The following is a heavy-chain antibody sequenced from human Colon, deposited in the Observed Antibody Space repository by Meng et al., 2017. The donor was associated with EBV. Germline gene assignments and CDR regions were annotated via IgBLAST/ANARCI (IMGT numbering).Heavy chain of an antibody. CDR2: INHSGTT. J-gene: IGHJ5*02. D-gene: IGHD6-19*01. CDR1: GGFCGGYC. Sequence: VPLQQWGAGLLRPPATPSLTFSFSGGFCGGYCRCGIRHSPGRVLGWIGEINHSGTTNYNPSLKSRVTISIDTSKNQFSLKLSSVTDADTAVYFCARGEPVPGHFLKSWGQGTLVTVSS. CDR3: ARGEPVPGHFLKS. V-gene: IGHV4-34*01.